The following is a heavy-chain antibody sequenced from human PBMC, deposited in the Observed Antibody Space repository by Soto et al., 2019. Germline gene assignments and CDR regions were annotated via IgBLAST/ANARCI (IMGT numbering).Heavy chain of an antibody. CDR1: GGSISSYY. CDR2: IYYSGNT. J-gene: IGHJ6*03. Sequence: SETLSLTCTVSGGSISSYYWSWIRQPPGKGLEWIGYIYYSGNTNYNPSLKSRVTISVDTSKNQFSLKMSSVTAADTAVYYCARVVEAYSSSWYYYYYYMDVWGKGTTVTVSS. V-gene: IGHV4-59*01. D-gene: IGHD6-13*01. CDR3: ARVVEAYSSSWYYYYYYMDV.